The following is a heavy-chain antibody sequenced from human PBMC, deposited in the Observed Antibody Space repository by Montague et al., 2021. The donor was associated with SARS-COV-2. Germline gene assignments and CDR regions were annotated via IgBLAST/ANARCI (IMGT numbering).Heavy chain of an antibody. CDR2: VHDIESS. Sequence: ETLSLTCTVSGGSISRYFWNWIRQTPGKGLEWMGYVHDIESSIYKPSRQSRITILLDTHKNQFSLRLNAVTAADTAVYYCARVTLGARDGRTRQNEVLDSWGQGILVTISS. CDR1: GGSISRYF. CDR3: ARVTLGARDGRTRQNEVLDS. J-gene: IGHJ4*02. V-gene: IGHV4-59*01. D-gene: IGHD3-16*01.